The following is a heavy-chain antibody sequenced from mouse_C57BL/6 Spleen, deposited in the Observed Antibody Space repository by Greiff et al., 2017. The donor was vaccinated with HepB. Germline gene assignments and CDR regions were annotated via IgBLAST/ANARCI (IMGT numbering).Heavy chain of an antibody. CDR3: ARGGYSNDWYFDV. Sequence: QVQLQQPGAELVRPGSSVKLSCKASGYTFTSYWMDWVKQRPGQGLEWIGNIYPSDSETNYNQKFKDKATLTVDKSSSAAYMQLSSLTSEDSAVYYCARGGYSNDWYFDVWGTGTTVTVSS. CDR1: GYTFTSYW. CDR2: IYPSDSET. J-gene: IGHJ1*03. V-gene: IGHV1-61*01. D-gene: IGHD2-5*01.